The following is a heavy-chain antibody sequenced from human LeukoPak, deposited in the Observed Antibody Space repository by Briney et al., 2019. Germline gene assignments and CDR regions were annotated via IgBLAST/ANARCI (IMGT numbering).Heavy chain of an antibody. CDR2: MNLNSGNT. V-gene: IGHV1-8*01. D-gene: IGHD2-2*01. CDR3: ARVNCSSTSCRSKFLDY. CDR1: GYTFTNYD. Sequence: GASVKVSCKASGYTFTNYDINWVRQATGQGLEWRGWMNLNSGNTGYAQKFQGRVTMTRNTSISTAYMELSSLRSEDTAVYYCARVNCSSTSCRSKFLDYWGQGTLVTVSS. J-gene: IGHJ4*02.